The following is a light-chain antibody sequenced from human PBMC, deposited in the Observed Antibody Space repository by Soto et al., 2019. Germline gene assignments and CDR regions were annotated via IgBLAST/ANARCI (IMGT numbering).Light chain of an antibody. CDR1: QSINRY. CDR2: GAS. V-gene: IGKV1-39*01. CDR3: QQGSSTLT. Sequence: DIQMTQSPSSLSASAGDRVTITFRASQSINRYLNWYQQKPGTAPKLLISGASSLQSGVPSRFSGSGYGTDFTLTISSLQPEDFATYYCQQGSSTLTFGGGTKVDIK. J-gene: IGKJ4*01.